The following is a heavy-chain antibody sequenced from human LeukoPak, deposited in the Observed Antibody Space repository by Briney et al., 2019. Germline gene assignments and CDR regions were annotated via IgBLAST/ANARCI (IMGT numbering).Heavy chain of an antibody. Sequence: GGSLRLSCAASGFTVSSNYMSWVRQAPGKGLEWVSVIYSGGSTYYADSVKGRFIISRDNSKNTVYFQMNSLRAEDTAVYYCAKAPVTTCRGAFCYPFDYWGLGTLVTVSP. CDR2: IYSGGST. J-gene: IGHJ4*02. CDR1: GFTVSSNY. D-gene: IGHD2-15*01. CDR3: AKAPVTTCRGAFCYPFDY. V-gene: IGHV3-53*01.